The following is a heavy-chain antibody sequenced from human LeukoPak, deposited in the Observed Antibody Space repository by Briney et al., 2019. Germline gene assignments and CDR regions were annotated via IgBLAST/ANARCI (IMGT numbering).Heavy chain of an antibody. CDR2: ISSSGSTI. CDR1: GFTFSDYY. D-gene: IGHD2-15*01. Sequence: PGGALRLSCAASGFTFSDYYRSWIRQAPGKGLEWVSYISSSGSTIYYADSVKGRFTISRDNAKNSLYLPMNSLRAEDTAVYYCARVACSGGSCYAFRFDYWGQGTLVTVSS. V-gene: IGHV3-11*01. J-gene: IGHJ4*02. CDR3: ARVACSGGSCYAFRFDY.